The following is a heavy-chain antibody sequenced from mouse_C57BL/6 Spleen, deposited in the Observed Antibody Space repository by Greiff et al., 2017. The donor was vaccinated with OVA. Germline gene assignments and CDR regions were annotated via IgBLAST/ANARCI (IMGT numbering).Heavy chain of an antibody. V-gene: IGHV1-52*01. Sequence: QVQLQQPGAELVRPGSSVKLSCKASGYTFTSYWMHWVKQRPIQGLEWIGNIDPSDSETHYNQKFKDKATLTVDKSSSTAYMQLSSLTSEDSAVYYCARTPYGNYGAWFAYWGQGTLVTVSA. CDR1: GYTFTSYW. D-gene: IGHD2-1*01. J-gene: IGHJ3*01. CDR3: ARTPYGNYGAWFAY. CDR2: IDPSDSET.